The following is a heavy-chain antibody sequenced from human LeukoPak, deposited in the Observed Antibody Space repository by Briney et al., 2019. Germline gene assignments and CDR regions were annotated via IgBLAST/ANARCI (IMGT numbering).Heavy chain of an antibody. D-gene: IGHD3-22*01. CDR1: GFTFSNYA. CDR2: ISGSGGST. CDR3: ARTTYYYDSSPYFDY. J-gene: IGHJ4*02. Sequence: PGGSLRLSCAASGFTFSNYAMSWVRQAPGKGLEWVSDISGSGGSTYYADSVKGRFIISRDNSKNTLYLQMNSLRAEDTAVYYCARTTYYYDSSPYFDYWGQGTLVTVSS. V-gene: IGHV3-23*01.